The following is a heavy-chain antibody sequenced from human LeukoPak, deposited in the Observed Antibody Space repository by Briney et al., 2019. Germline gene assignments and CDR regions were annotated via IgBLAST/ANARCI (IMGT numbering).Heavy chain of an antibody. Sequence: ASVKVSCKASGYTFTSYYMHWVRQAPGQGLEWMGVINPSGGSTSYAQKFQGRVSITRNTSISTAYLELSSLRPEDTAVYYCARRNGYNPLYFDYWGQGTLVPVSS. D-gene: IGHD5-24*01. J-gene: IGHJ4*02. V-gene: IGHV1-46*01. CDR2: INPSGGST. CDR3: ARRNGYNPLYFDY. CDR1: GYTFTSYY.